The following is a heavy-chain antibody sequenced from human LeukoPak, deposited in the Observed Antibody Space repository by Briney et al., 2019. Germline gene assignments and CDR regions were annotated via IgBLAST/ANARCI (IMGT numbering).Heavy chain of an antibody. V-gene: IGHV4-39*01. CDR3: ATNTPRYCGSTTCPNWFDP. Sequence: SETLSLTCTVSGGSISSSNYYWGWIRQPPGKGLEWIGSFYYSGSTYYSPSLKSRVTISADTSKDQFSLKLTSVTAADTAVYYCATNTPRYCGSTTCPNWFDPWGQGTLVTVSS. J-gene: IGHJ5*02. CDR2: FYYSGST. D-gene: IGHD2-2*01. CDR1: GGSISSSNYY.